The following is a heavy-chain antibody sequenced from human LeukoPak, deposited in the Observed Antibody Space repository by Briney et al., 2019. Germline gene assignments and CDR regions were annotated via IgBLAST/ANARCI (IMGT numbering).Heavy chain of an antibody. J-gene: IGHJ5*02. CDR1: GASVSRTGW. D-gene: IGHD3-22*01. CDR3: ARDRRAGQSGYWFDP. V-gene: IGHV4-4*02. Sequence: SETLSLTCAVSGASVSRTGWWSWVRQPPGKGLYWVGEISRSGIIHYNPSLKSRVTISIDNSNNQFALNLTSVTAADTAVYYCARDRRAGQSGYWFDPWGQGTLVTVSS. CDR2: ISRSGII.